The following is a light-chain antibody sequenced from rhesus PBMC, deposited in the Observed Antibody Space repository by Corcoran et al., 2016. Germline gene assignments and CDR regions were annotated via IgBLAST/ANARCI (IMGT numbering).Light chain of an antibody. V-gene: IGKV2S2*01. J-gene: IGKJ3*01. CDR3: MQSTKDPFT. CDR1: HSLLHSNGNTY. Sequence: DIVMTQTPLSLPVTPGEPASISCRPSHSLLHSNGNTYLDWYLHKPGQSPRLLIHKVTNRESGVPDRFSGNGSGTDFTLKISRVEPEDVGVYYFMQSTKDPFTFGPGTKLVIK. CDR2: KVT.